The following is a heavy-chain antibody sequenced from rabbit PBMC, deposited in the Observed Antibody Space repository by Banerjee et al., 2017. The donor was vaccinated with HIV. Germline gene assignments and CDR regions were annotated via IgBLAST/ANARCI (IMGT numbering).Heavy chain of an antibody. J-gene: IGHJ4*01. CDR2: IYTGHGGT. CDR1: GFSFNNNYV. V-gene: IGHV1S40*01. CDR3: ARDDAGDGVYTFKL. D-gene: IGHD4-2*01. Sequence: QSLEESGGDLVKPGASLTLTCTASGFSFNNNYVMCWVRQAPGKGLEWIACIYTGHGGTYYASWARGRFTISKTSSTTVTLQMTSLTAADTATYFCARDDAGDGVYTFKLWGQGTLVTVS.